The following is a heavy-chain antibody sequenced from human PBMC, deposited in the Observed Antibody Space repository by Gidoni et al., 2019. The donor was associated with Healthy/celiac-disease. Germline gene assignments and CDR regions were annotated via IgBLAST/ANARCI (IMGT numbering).Heavy chain of an antibody. J-gene: IGHJ4*02. D-gene: IGHD2-8*01. V-gene: IGHV3-15*01. CDR1: GSTLSNAW. CDR3: TTEVWPTYDY. Sequence: EVQLLESGGGLVKPGGPLRLSCAAPGSTLSNAWLSWARQAPGKGLEWVGRIKSKTDGGTTDYAAPVKGRFTISRDDSKNTLYLQMNSLKTEDTAVYYCTTEVWPTYDYWGQGTLVTVSS. CDR2: IKSKTDGGTT.